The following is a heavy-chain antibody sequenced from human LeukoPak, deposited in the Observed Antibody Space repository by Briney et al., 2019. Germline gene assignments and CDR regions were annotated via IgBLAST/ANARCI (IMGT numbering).Heavy chain of an antibody. CDR3: ARDFKWQQFDY. J-gene: IGHJ4*02. CDR1: GFTLSAYW. V-gene: IGHV3-74*01. CDR2: IEGDGNRI. Sequence: PGGSLRLSCAASGFTLSAYWMHWVRQAPGKGLMWVSRIEGDGNRITYADSVKGRFTISRDNAKNTLYLQMDNLRVEDTAVYYCARDFKWQQFDYWGQGTLVTVSS. D-gene: IGHD5-12*01.